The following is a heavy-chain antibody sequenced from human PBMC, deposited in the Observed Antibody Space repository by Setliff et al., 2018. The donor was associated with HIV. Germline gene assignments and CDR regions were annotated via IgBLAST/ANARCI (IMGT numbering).Heavy chain of an antibody. V-gene: IGHV3-7*03. CDR1: GFIFSRYW. Sequence: GGSLRLSCEASGFIFSRYWMSWVRQAPGKGLEWVANIKEDGSEKYYVDSVKGRFTVSRDNAENSVYLQMNGLRVDDTALYYCTRDGGEYWGQGTLVTVSS. CDR2: IKEDGSEK. D-gene: IGHD3-16*01. J-gene: IGHJ4*02. CDR3: TRDGGEY.